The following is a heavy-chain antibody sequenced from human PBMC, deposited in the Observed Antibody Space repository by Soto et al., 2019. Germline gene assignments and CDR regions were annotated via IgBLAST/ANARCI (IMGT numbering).Heavy chain of an antibody. CDR1: GFTFSSYA. CDR3: ARDPDGDYYFDY. V-gene: IGHV3-30-3*01. CDR2: ISYDVSNR. Sequence: GSLRLSCAASGFTFSSYAMHWVRQAPGKGLEWVAVISYDVSNRYYADSVKGRFTISSDNSKNTLYLQMNSLRAEDTALYYCARDPDGDYYFDYWGQGTLVTVSS. D-gene: IGHD4-17*01. J-gene: IGHJ4*02.